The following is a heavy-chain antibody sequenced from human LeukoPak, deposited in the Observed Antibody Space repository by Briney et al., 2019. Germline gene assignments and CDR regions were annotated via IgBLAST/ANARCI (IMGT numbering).Heavy chain of an antibody. CDR1: GGTFSSYA. Sequence: ASVKVSCNASGGTFSSYAISWVRQAPGQGLEWMGRIIPIFGIANYAQKFQGRVTITADKSTSTAYMELSSLRSEDTAVYYCARSVDYYDSSGYLYFDYWGQGTLVTVSS. D-gene: IGHD3-22*01. J-gene: IGHJ4*02. V-gene: IGHV1-69*04. CDR3: ARSVDYYDSSGYLYFDY. CDR2: IIPIFGIA.